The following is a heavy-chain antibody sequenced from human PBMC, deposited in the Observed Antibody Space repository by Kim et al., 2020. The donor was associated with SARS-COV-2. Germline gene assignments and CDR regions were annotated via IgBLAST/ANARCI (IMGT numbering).Heavy chain of an antibody. D-gene: IGHD3-3*01. Sequence: SETLSLTCAVYVGSFSGYHWTWIRQSPGRGLEWIGEITHSGATNYNPSLKSRVAISVDTSKNQFSLKVKSVTAADTAVYFCARGRAGVVPSPVLGLGPYYEYYAPDVWGQGTTVSVSS. CDR1: VGSFSGYH. CDR3: ARGRAGVVPSPVLGLGPYYEYYAPDV. CDR2: ITHSGAT. V-gene: IGHV4-34*01. J-gene: IGHJ6*02.